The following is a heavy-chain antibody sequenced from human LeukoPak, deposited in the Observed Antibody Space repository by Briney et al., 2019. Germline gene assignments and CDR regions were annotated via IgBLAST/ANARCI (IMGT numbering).Heavy chain of an antibody. V-gene: IGHV1-46*01. CDR2: INPSGGST. J-gene: IGHJ4*02. D-gene: IGHD3-22*01. CDR1: GYTFTSYY. CDR3: ARASQGKWLFEY. Sequence: ASVKVSCKASGYTFTSYYMHWVRQAPGQGLEWMGIINPSGGSTSYAQKLQGRVTMTRDTSTSTVYMELSSLRSEDTAVYYCARASQGKWLFEYWGQGTLVTVSS.